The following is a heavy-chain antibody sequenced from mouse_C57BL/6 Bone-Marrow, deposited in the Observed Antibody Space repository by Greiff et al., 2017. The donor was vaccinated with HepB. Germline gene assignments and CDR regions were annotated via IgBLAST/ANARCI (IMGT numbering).Heavy chain of an antibody. CDR2: ISYDGSN. J-gene: IGHJ1*03. CDR3: ARDYYYGSSPYWYFDV. Sequence: EVKLVESGPGLVKPSQSLSLTCSVTGYSITSGYYWNWIRQFPGNKLEWMGYISYDGSNNYNPSLKNRISITRDTSKNQFFLKLNSVTTEDTATYYCARDYYYGSSPYWYFDVWGTGTTVTVSS. V-gene: IGHV3-6*01. D-gene: IGHD1-1*01. CDR1: GYSITSGYY.